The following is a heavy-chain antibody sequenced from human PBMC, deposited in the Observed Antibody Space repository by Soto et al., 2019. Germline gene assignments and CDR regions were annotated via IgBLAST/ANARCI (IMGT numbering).Heavy chain of an antibody. CDR2: INAGNGNT. D-gene: IGHD2-2*01. V-gene: IGHV1-3*01. Sequence: QVQLVQSGAEVKKPGASVKVSCKASGYTFTSYAMHWVRQAPGQRLEWMGWINAGNGNTKYSQKFQGRVTITRDTSASTAYMELSSLRSDDTAVYYCAREVGFIVVVPAAKMGWDYWGQGTLVTVSS. CDR1: GYTFTSYA. CDR3: AREVGFIVVVPAAKMGWDY. J-gene: IGHJ4*02.